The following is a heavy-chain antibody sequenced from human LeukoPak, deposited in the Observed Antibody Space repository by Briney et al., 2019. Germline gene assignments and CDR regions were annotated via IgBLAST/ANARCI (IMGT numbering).Heavy chain of an antibody. CDR2: IDPNNGDT. D-gene: IGHD5-18*01. CDR1: GYTFTGYC. Sequence: ASVKVSCKTSGYTFTGYCIHWVRQAPGQGLEWMGWIDPNNGDTNYVQKFQGRVTMTRDTSITTAYMELNRLRSDDTAVYYCARVVGQGTAMPSRDYFDYWGQGTLVIVSS. CDR3: ARVVGQGTAMPSRDYFDY. J-gene: IGHJ4*02. V-gene: IGHV1-2*02.